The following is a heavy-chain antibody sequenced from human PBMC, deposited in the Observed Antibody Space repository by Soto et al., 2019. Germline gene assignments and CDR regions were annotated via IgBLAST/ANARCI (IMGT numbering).Heavy chain of an antibody. CDR3: AADSDYYDSSGYTRTNERFDD. CDR2: IVVGSGNT. CDR1: GFTFTSSA. D-gene: IGHD3-22*01. J-gene: IGHJ4*02. Sequence: ASVKVSCKASGFTFTSSAVQWVRQARGQRLEWIGWIVVGSGNTNYAQKFQERVTITRDMSTSTAYMELSSLRSEDTAVYYCAADSDYYDSSGYTRTNERFDDWGQRTLDTVSS. V-gene: IGHV1-58*01.